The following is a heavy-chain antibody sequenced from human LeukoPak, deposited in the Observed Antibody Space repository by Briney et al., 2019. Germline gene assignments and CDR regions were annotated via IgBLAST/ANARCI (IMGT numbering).Heavy chain of an antibody. CDR3: AAVYYDFWSEGFDI. V-gene: IGHV4-34*01. D-gene: IGHD3-3*01. J-gene: IGHJ3*02. CDR2: INHSGST. Sequence: SETLSLTCAVHGGSFSGYYWSWIRQPPGKGLEWIGEINHSGSTNYNPSLKSRVTISVDTSKNQFSLKLSSVTAADTAVYYCAAVYYDFWSEGFDIWGQGTMVTVSS. CDR1: GGSFSGYY.